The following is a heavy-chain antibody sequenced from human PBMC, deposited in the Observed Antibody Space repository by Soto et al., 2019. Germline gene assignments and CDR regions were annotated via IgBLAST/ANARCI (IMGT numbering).Heavy chain of an antibody. CDR3: ARAFFYEGSDSRGYSFGAFDF. D-gene: IGHD3-22*01. CDR2: ISAHTGSS. V-gene: IGHV1-18*01. CDR1: GYTFTSSG. J-gene: IGHJ3*01. Sequence: QVQLVQSGAEVKKPGASVKVSCTASGYTFTSSGMSWVRQAPGQGLEWMGWISAHTGSSEYAQRFQGRGTMTTDRSTSTAYMELRSLRSDDAAVYYCARAFFYEGSDSRGYSFGAFDFWGPGTLVTVSS.